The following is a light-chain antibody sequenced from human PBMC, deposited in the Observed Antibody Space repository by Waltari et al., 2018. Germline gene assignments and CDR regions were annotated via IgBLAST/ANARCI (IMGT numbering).Light chain of an antibody. CDR2: KAS. J-gene: IGKJ3*01. Sequence: DIQMTQSPSTLSASVGDRVTITCLASQSISSWLAWYQQKPGKAPKVLIYKASTLESGVPSRFSGSGSGTEFTLTISSLQPDDFATYYCQQYNSYPFTFGPGTKVDIK. CDR3: QQYNSYPFT. CDR1: QSISSW. V-gene: IGKV1-5*03.